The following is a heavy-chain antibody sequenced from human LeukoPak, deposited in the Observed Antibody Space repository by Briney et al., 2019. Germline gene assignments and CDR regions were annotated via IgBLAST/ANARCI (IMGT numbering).Heavy chain of an antibody. V-gene: IGHV1-24*01. J-gene: IGHJ4*02. CDR1: GYTLTELS. Sequence: ASVKVSCKVSGYTLTELSMHWVRQAPGKGLEWMGGFDPEDGETIYAQKFQGRVTMTEDTSTDTAYMELSSLRSEDTAVYYCATGAPYCSGGSCSSLDYWGRGTLVTVSS. CDR3: ATGAPYCSGGSCSSLDY. D-gene: IGHD2-15*01. CDR2: FDPEDGET.